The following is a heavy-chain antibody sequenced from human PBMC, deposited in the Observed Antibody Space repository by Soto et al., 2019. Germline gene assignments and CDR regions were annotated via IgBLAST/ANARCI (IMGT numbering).Heavy chain of an antibody. J-gene: IGHJ4*02. Sequence: SETLSLTCTVSGGSISSGDYYWSWIRQPPGKGLEWIGYIYYSGSTYYNPSLKSRVTISVDTSKNQFSLKLSSVTAADTAVYYCARFYDFWSGYFPSHFDYWGQGTLVTVS. CDR2: IYYSGST. CDR3: ARFYDFWSGYFPSHFDY. D-gene: IGHD3-3*01. V-gene: IGHV4-30-4*01. CDR1: GGSISSGDYY.